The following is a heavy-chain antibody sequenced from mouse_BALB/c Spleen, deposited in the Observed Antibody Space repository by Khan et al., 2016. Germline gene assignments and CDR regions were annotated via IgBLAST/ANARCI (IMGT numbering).Heavy chain of an antibody. CDR2: ISYSGVT. V-gene: IGHV3-2*02. CDR1: GYSITSEYA. J-gene: IGHJ2*01. D-gene: IGHD1-1*01. Sequence: VQLKESGPGLVKPSQSLSLTCTVTGYSITSEYAWNWIRQFPGNKLEWMGYISYSGVTSYNPSLKSRFSITRDTSKNQFFLQLNSVTTEDTATYYCARSLLLRRDFFDYWGQGTTLTVSS. CDR3: ARSLLLRRDFFDY.